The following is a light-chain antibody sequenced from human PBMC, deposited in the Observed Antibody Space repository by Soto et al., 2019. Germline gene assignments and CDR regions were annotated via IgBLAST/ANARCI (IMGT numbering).Light chain of an antibody. CDR3: SSYTSSSTLV. Sequence: QSVLTQPASVSGSPGQSITISCTGTNIDVGGYNYVSWYQQHPGKAPKLMIYEVTNRPSGISTRFSGSKSGNTASLTISGLQAEDEADYYCSSYTSSSTLVFGTGTKVTVL. CDR1: NIDVGGYNY. J-gene: IGLJ1*01. CDR2: EVT. V-gene: IGLV2-14*03.